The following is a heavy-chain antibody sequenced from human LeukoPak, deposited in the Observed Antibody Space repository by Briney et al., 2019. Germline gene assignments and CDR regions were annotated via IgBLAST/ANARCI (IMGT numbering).Heavy chain of an antibody. Sequence: ASVKVSCKASGGTFSSYAISWVRQAPGQGLEWMGWINPNSGGTNYAQKFQGRVTMTRDTSISTAYMELSRLRSDDTAVYYCARDTGELEPPIFDYWGQGTLVTVSS. CDR1: GGTFSSYA. D-gene: IGHD1-1*01. V-gene: IGHV1-2*02. J-gene: IGHJ4*02. CDR3: ARDTGELEPPIFDY. CDR2: INPNSGGT.